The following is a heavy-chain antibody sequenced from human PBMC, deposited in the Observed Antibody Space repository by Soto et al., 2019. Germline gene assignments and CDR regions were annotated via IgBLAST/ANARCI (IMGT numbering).Heavy chain of an antibody. CDR3: ARVGWCSSTSCYVFDYYYYGMDV. D-gene: IGHD2-2*01. V-gene: IGHV4-39*07. CDR2: LYYSGST. CDR1: GGSIISSNYY. Sequence: SETLSLTCTVSGGSIISSNYYWGWIRQPPGKGLEWIGSLYYSGSTYYNPSLKSRVTTSVDTSKNQFSLKLSSVTAADTAVYYCARVGWCSSTSCYVFDYYYYGMDVWGQGTTVTVSS. J-gene: IGHJ6*02.